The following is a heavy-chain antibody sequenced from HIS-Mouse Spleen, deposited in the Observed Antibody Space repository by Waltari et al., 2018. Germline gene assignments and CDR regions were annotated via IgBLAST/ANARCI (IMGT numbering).Heavy chain of an antibody. V-gene: IGHV4-39*07. Sequence: QLQLQESGPGLVKPSETLSLTCTVPGGPISSSSYYSGWIRQPPGKGLEWIGSIYYSGSTYYNPSLKSRVTISVDTSKNQFSLKLSSVTAADTAVYYCAREIPYSSSWYDWYFDLWGRGTLVTVSS. D-gene: IGHD6-13*01. CDR1: GGPISSSSYY. CDR2: IYYSGST. J-gene: IGHJ2*01. CDR3: AREIPYSSSWYDWYFDL.